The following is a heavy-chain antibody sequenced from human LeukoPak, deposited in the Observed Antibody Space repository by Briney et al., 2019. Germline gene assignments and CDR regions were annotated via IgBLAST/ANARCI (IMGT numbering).Heavy chain of an antibody. J-gene: IGHJ4*02. CDR1: GFTFSSYW. D-gene: IGHD3-16*02. CDR3: ARGPGGGDYVWGSYRYDY. V-gene: IGHV3-74*01. Sequence: GGSLRLSCAASGFTFSSYWMHWVRQAPGKGLVWVSRINSDGSSTSCADSVKGRFTISRDNAKNTLYLQMNSLRAEDTAVYYCARGPGGGDYVWGSYRYDYWAQGTLVTVSS. CDR2: INSDGSST.